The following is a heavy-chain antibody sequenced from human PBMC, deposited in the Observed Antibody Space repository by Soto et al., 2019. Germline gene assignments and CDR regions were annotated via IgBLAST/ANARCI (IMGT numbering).Heavy chain of an antibody. D-gene: IGHD2-15*01. V-gene: IGHV3-48*01. J-gene: IGHJ6*03. CDR2: ISSSSSVI. Sequence: GGSLRLSCATSGFILSDCAMNWVRQAPGKGLEWVSYISSSSSVIDYADSVKGRFTVSRDNARNSLYLQMNSLRAEDTAVYYCARERSGGSNRHYHLAGWGKGTTVTVAS. CDR3: ARERSGGSNRHYHLAG. CDR1: GFILSDCA.